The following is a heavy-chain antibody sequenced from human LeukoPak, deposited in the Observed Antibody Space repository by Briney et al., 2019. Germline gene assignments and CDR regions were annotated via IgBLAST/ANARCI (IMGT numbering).Heavy chain of an antibody. J-gene: IGHJ4*02. CDR2: INEDGSVI. D-gene: IGHD7-27*01. CDR3: TRDLSGADDY. CDR1: AFTFSRYW. Sequence: PGGSLRLSCAASAFTFSRYWMHWVRHAPGKGLVWGSRINEDGSVINYADSVKGRFTISRDNAKNTLYLQMSSLTAEDTATYYCTRDLSGADDYWGQGTLVTVSS. V-gene: IGHV3-74*01.